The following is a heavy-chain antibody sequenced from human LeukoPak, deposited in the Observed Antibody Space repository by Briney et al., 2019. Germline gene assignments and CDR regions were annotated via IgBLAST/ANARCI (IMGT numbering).Heavy chain of an antibody. Sequence: PGRSLRLSFAASGLTVSSNGMRWVRQAPGKGLEWVAVIWYDGSNKYYADSVKGRFTISRDNSKNTLYLQMNSLRAEDTAVYYCARDDGRGAYPFHLWGQDPRVPVSS. J-gene: IGHJ1*01. CDR3: ARDDGRGAYPFHL. V-gene: IGHV3-33*01. CDR2: IWYDGSNK. D-gene: IGHD3-22*01. CDR1: GLTVSSNG.